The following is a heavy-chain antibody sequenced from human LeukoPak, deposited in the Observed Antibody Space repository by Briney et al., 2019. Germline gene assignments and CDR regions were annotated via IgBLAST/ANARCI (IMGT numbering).Heavy chain of an antibody. D-gene: IGHD1-1*01. CDR3: ARGTGTTSITPYDY. CDR1: GFTFSTYA. CDR2: ISGSGGAT. Sequence: PGGSLRLSCAAPGFTFSTYAMSWVRQAPGKGLEWVSAISGSGGATYYADSVKGRFTISRDNSKNTLYLQMNSLGAEDTAVYYCARGTGTTSITPYDYWGQGTLVTVSS. J-gene: IGHJ4*02. V-gene: IGHV3-23*01.